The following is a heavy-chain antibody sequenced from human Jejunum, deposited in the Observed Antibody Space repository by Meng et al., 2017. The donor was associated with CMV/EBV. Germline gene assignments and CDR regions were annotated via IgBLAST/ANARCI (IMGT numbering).Heavy chain of an antibody. D-gene: IGHD6-19*01. V-gene: IGHV2-5*02. CDR3: SHIFHRSGWYGDY. Sequence: FSGFSLSTSGVGVGWIRQSPGKALECLALIYWDNDKRYSPSLKNRLTITKDTSKNQVVLTMTNVDPADTATYYCSHIFHRSGWYGDYWGQGTLVTVSS. CDR2: IYWDNDK. J-gene: IGHJ4*02. CDR1: GFSLSTSGVG.